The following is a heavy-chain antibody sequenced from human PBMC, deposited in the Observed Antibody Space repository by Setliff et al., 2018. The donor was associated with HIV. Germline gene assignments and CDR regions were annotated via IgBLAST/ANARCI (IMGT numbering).Heavy chain of an antibody. CDR3: ARDHVFGSRTGFDP. V-gene: IGHV4-38-2*01. CDR1: GYSISSGYY. CDR2: IYHSGTT. D-gene: IGHD3-10*01. J-gene: IGHJ5*02. Sequence: SETLSLTCAVSGYSISSGYYWGWIRQTPGKGLEWIGSIYHSGTTYYNPSLRSRVTISVDTSKNQFSLKLSSVTAADTAVYYCARDHVFGSRTGFDPWGPGILVTVSS.